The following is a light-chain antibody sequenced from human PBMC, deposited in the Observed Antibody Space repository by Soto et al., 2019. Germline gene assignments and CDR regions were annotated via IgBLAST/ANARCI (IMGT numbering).Light chain of an antibody. CDR1: SGDVGGSNY. V-gene: IGLV2-11*01. CDR3: CSHSASHSYWV. Sequence: QSALTQPRSVSGSPGQSVAISCTGTSGDVGGSNYVSWYQQHPGTAPKLLIFDVTKRPSGVPDRFSGSKSGNTASLTISGLQAEDEADYFCCSHSASHSYWVFGGGTKLTVL. J-gene: IGLJ3*02. CDR2: DVT.